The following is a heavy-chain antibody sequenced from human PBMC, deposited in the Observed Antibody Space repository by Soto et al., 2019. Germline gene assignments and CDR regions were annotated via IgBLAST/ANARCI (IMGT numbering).Heavy chain of an antibody. CDR1: GFTFSSYA. CDR3: AKPRIVGATSDFDY. Sequence: GGSLRLSCAASGFTFSSYAMSWVRQAPGKGLEWVSGISGSGGSTYYADSVKGRFTISRDNSKDTLYLQMNSLRADDTAVYYCAKPRIVGATSDFDYWGQGTLVTVSS. V-gene: IGHV3-23*01. CDR2: ISGSGGST. J-gene: IGHJ4*02. D-gene: IGHD1-26*01.